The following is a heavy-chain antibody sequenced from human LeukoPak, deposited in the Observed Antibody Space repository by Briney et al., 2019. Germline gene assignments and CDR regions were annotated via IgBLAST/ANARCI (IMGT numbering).Heavy chain of an antibody. V-gene: IGHV3-30*02. D-gene: IGHD4-17*01. CDR1: GFTFSSYV. J-gene: IGHJ6*03. CDR3: ARVPFYGDYVPAIGAYYYYYYMDV. Sequence: GGSLRLSCAASGFTFSSYVMHWVRQAPGKGLEWVAFIRYDGSNKYYADSVKGRFTISRDNSKNTLYLQMNSLRAEDTAVYYCARVPFYGDYVPAIGAYYYYYYMDVWGKGTTVTVSS. CDR2: IRYDGSNK.